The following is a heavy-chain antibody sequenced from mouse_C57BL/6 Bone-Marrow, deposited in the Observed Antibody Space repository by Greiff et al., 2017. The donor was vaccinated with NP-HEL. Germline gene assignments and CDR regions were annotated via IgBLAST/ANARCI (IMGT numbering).Heavy chain of an antibody. J-gene: IGHJ3*01. Sequence: EVKVVESGGGLVKPGGSLKLSCAASGFTFSSYAMSWVRQTPEKRLEWVATISDGGSYTYYPDNVKGRFTISRDNAKNNLYLQMSHLKSEDTAMDYCARGDGNYGGFAYWGQGTLVTVSA. V-gene: IGHV5-4*03. CDR2: ISDGGSYT. D-gene: IGHD2-1*01. CDR3: ARGDGNYGGFAY. CDR1: GFTFSSYA.